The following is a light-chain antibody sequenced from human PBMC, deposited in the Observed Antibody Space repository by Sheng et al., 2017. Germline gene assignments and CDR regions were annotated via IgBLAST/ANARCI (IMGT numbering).Light chain of an antibody. V-gene: IGKV3-20*01. CDR2: GAF. J-gene: IGKJ1*01. CDR3: QQYKRSPWT. CDR1: QSVSSSY. Sequence: EIVMTQSPVTLSVSPGERATLSCRASQSVSSSYLAWYQQKPGQAPRLLIYGAFSRATGIPDRVSGSGSGTDFTLTISGLEPEDFAVYYCQQYKRSPWTFGQGTKVEIK.